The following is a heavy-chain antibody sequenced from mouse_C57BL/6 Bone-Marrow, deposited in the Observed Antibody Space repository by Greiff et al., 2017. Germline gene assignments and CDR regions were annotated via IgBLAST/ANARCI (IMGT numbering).Heavy chain of an antibody. D-gene: IGHD1-1*01. CDR2: IRSKSNNYAT. CDR3: VRHGTTVVADY. Sequence: EVQVVESGGGLVQPKGSLKLSCAASGFSFNTYAMNWVRQAPGKGLEWVARIRSKSNNYATYYADSVKDRFTISRDDSESMLYLQMNNLKTEDTAMYYCVRHGTTVVADYWGQGTSVTVSS. V-gene: IGHV10-1*01. CDR1: GFSFNTYA. J-gene: IGHJ4*01.